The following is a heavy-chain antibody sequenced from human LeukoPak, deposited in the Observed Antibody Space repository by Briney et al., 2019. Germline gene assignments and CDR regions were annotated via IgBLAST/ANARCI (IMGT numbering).Heavy chain of an antibody. D-gene: IGHD3-22*01. CDR1: GYTFTSHG. CDR2: ISAYNGDT. J-gene: IGHJ4*02. CDR3: ARGGADSSGYYAGGY. V-gene: IGHV1-18*01. Sequence: ASVKVFCKASGYTFTSHGISWVRQAPGQGLEWMGWISAYNGDTNYAQKLQGRVTMTTDTSTSTAYMELRSLRSDDTAVYYCARGGADSSGYYAGGYWGQGTLVTVSS.